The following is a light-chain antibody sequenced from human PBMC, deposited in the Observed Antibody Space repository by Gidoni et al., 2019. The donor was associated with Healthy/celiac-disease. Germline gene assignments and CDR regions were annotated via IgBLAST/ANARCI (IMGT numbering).Light chain of an antibody. Sequence: EIVSTQSPGTLSLFPGERATLSCRASQSVRSSYLAWYQQKPGQAPRLLIYGASSRATGIPDRFSGSGSGTDSTLTISRLEPEDFAVYYCQQYGSSTSWTFGQGTKVEIK. CDR2: GAS. V-gene: IGKV3-20*01. CDR3: QQYGSSTSWT. J-gene: IGKJ1*01. CDR1: QSVRSSY.